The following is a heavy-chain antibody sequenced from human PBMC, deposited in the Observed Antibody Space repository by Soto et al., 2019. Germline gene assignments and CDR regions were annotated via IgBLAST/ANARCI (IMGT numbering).Heavy chain of an antibody. CDR1: GYTFTSYG. J-gene: IGHJ6*02. V-gene: IGHV1-18*01. CDR2: ISAYNGNT. Sequence: QVQLVQSGAEVKKPGASVKVSCKASGYTFTSYGISWVRQAPGQGLEWMGWISAYNGNTNYAQKLQGRVTMTTDTSTSTAYMELRSLRSDDTAVYYCARDRYCSGGSCDVHYYYYGMAVWGQGTTVTVSS. D-gene: IGHD2-15*01. CDR3: ARDRYCSGGSCDVHYYYYGMAV.